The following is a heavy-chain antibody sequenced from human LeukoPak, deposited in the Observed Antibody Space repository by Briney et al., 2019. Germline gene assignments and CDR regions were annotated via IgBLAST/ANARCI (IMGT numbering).Heavy chain of an antibody. CDR2: INHSGST. CDR1: GGPFSGYY. J-gene: IGHJ4*02. V-gene: IGHV4-34*01. D-gene: IGHD6-13*01. Sequence: PSETLSLTCAVYGGPFSGYYWSWIRQPPGKGLEWIGEINHSGSTNYNPSLKSRVTISVDTSKNQFSLKLSSVTAADTAVYYCARSRRQQLVNYFDYWGQGTLVTVSS. CDR3: ARSRRQQLVNYFDY.